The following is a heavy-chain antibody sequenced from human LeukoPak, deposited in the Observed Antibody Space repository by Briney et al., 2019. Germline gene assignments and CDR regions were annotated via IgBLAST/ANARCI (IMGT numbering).Heavy chain of an antibody. CDR1: GGSISNRNYH. J-gene: IGHJ5*02. CDR3: ARHDYYEYNWFDP. CDR2: IYYTGST. V-gene: IGHV4-39*01. Sequence: ASETLSLTCTVSGGSISNRNYHWGWIRQLPGKGLEWVGSIYYTGSTYSNPSLKSRVTISVDTSKNQFSLRLSSVTAADTAMYYCARHDYYEYNWFDPWGQGTLVTVFS. D-gene: IGHD3-3*01.